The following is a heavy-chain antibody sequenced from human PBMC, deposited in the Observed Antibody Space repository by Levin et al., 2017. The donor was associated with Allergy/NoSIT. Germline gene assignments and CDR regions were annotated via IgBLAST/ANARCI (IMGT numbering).Heavy chain of an antibody. CDR2: IWYDGSHE. J-gene: IGHJ4*02. D-gene: IGHD6-13*01. V-gene: IGHV3-33*01. CDR3: ARDLSSGSYDF. Sequence: PGGSLRLSCEVSGFTLNTHGMTWVRQAPGKGLEWVALIWYDGSHENYADPVKGRFTISRDISRNTMYLQMISLTVDDTALYYCARDLSSGSYDFRGRGTLVTV. CDR1: GFTLNTHG.